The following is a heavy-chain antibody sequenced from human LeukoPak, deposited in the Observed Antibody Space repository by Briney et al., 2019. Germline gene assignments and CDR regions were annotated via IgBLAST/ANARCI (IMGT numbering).Heavy chain of an antibody. V-gene: IGHV4-38-2*01. Sequence: SETLSLTCAVSGYSLSSGYYWGWIRPPPGKGLEWIGSNYHSGSTYYNPSLKSRVTISVDTSKNQFSLKLSSVTAADTAVYYCTLSPNHSNTGDYWGQGTLVTVSA. CDR2: NYHSGST. J-gene: IGHJ4*02. CDR1: GYSLSSGYY. CDR3: TLSPNHSNTGDY. D-gene: IGHD2/OR15-2a*01.